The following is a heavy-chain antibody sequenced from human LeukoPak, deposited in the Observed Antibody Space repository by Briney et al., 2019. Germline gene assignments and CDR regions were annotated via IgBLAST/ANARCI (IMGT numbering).Heavy chain of an antibody. D-gene: IGHD3-22*01. V-gene: IGHV4-59*08. CDR2: IYYSGST. Sequence: SETLSLTCTVSGGSISSYYWSWIRQPPGKGLEWIGYIYYSGSTNYNPSLKSRVTISVDTSKNQFSLKLSSVTAADTAACYCASPSSGYFPWSLDYWGQGTLVTVSS. CDR3: ASPSSGYFPWSLDY. CDR1: GGSISSYY. J-gene: IGHJ4*02.